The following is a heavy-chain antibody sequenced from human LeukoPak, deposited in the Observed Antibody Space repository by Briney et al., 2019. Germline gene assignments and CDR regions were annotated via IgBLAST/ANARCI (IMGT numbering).Heavy chain of an antibody. CDR1: GFTVSDAW. V-gene: IGHV3-23*01. J-gene: IGHJ4*02. Sequence: GGSLRLSCAASGFTVSDAWVNWVRQAPGKGLEWVSGITGSGGSTYYADSVKGRFTISRDNSKNTLYLQMNSLRAEDTAIYYCARDERLLSFLKWGQGTLVTVSS. CDR3: ARDERLLSFLK. D-gene: IGHD3-3*01. CDR2: ITGSGGST.